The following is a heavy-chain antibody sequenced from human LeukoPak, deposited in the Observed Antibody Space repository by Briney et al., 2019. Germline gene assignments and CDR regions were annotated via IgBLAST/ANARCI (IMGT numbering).Heavy chain of an antibody. D-gene: IGHD6-19*01. CDR3: AKLTTGWFEDF. V-gene: IGHV3-23*01. Sequence: GGALRLSCAASGFSLTTYAMTWVRQAPGKGLEWVSAIRASDGSTFYADSVKGRFTISRDSSKNTLYLQMNDLRDEDTAVYYCAKLTTGWFEDFWGQGTLVTVSS. CDR1: GFSLTTYA. J-gene: IGHJ4*02. CDR2: IRASDGST.